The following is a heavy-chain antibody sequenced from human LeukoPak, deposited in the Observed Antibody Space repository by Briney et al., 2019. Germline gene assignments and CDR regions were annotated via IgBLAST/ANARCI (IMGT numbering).Heavy chain of an antibody. CDR2: ISGSGGST. Sequence: GGSLRLSCAASGFTFSSYPMTWVRQAPGKGLEWVSAISGSGGSTYYADSVKGRFTISRDNSKNTLYLQMNSLRAEDTAVYYCAKAVVRDYVWVSYAYWGQGTLVTVSS. CDR3: AKAVVRDYVWVSYAY. J-gene: IGHJ4*02. V-gene: IGHV3-23*01. CDR1: GFTFSSYP. D-gene: IGHD3-16*01.